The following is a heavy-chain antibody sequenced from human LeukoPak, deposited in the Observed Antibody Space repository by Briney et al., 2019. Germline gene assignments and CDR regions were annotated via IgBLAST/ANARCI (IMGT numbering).Heavy chain of an antibody. CDR2: ISYDGSSK. Sequence: AGSHRLSCAASGLTFSNYGMHWVRQAPGKGLEWASVISYDGSSKYYADSVKGRFTIYRDNSKNTLYLQMNSLRAEDTAVFYCAKESQPFGDYLPSLDNWGQGTLVTV. D-gene: IGHD4-17*01. V-gene: IGHV3-30*18. CDR3: AKESQPFGDYLPSLDN. J-gene: IGHJ4*02. CDR1: GLTFSNYG.